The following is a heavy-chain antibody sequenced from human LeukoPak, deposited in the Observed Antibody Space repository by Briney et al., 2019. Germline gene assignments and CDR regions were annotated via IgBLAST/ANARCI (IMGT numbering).Heavy chain of an antibody. J-gene: IGHJ4*02. CDR3: AREVYSSSWFDY. V-gene: IGHV3-43*01. D-gene: IGHD6-13*01. CDR1: GFTFDDYT. Sequence: GGSLRLSCAASGFTFDDYTMHWVRQAPGKGLEWVSLISWDGGSTYYADSVKGRFTISRGNSKNSLYLQMNSLRAENTAVYYCAREVYSSSWFDYWGQGTLVTVSS. CDR2: ISWDGGST.